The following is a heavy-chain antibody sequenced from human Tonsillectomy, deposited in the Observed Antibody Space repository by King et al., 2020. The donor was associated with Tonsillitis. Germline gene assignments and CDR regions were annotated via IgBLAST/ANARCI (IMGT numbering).Heavy chain of an antibody. CDR3: ARRSISAAGFDY. J-gene: IGHJ4*02. D-gene: IGHD6-13*01. CDR1: GFSPSTRGMC. V-gene: IGHV2-70*11. CDR2: IDWDDDR. Sequence: VTLKESGPALVKPTQTLTLTCTFSGFSPSTRGMCVSWVRQPPGKALEWLARIDWDDDRYYSTSLKTRLTISKDTSKNQVVLTMTNMDPVDTATYYCARRSISAAGFDYWGQGTLVTVSS.